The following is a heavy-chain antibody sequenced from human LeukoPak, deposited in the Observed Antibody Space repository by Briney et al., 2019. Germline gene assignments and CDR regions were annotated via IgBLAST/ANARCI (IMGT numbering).Heavy chain of an antibody. CDR1: GFTFSSYW. CDR3: AKDSGRSIPVMRVQGSDY. J-gene: IGHJ4*02. Sequence: GGSLRLSCAASGFTFSSYWMSWVRQAPGKGLEWVAVISYDGSNKYYADSVKGRFTISRDNSKNTLYLQMNSLRAEDTAMYYCAKDSGRSIPVMRVQGSDYWGQGTLVTVSS. CDR2: ISYDGSNK. D-gene: IGHD3-10*01. V-gene: IGHV3-30*18.